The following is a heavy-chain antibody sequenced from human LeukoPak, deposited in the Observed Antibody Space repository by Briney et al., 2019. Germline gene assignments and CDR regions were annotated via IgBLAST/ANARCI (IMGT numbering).Heavy chain of an antibody. V-gene: IGHV4-4*07. CDR2: IYTSGST. CDR3: ARYSPVNSGWYGSVFDI. J-gene: IGHJ3*02. CDR1: GGSISSYY. Sequence: SETLSLTCTVSGGSISSYYWSWIRQPAGKGLEWIGRIYTSGSTNYNPSLKSRVTMSVDTSKNQFSLRLSSVTAADTAVYYCARYSPVNSGWYGSVFDIWGQETVVTVSS. D-gene: IGHD6-19*01.